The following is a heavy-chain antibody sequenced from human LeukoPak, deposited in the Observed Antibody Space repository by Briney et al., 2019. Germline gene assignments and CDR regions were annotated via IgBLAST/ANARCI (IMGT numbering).Heavy chain of an antibody. CDR3: ASWGSTGSSFDH. D-gene: IGHD6-6*01. J-gene: IGHJ4*02. CDR1: GYTFTINH. Sequence: GASVKVSCKASGYTFTINHIHWVRQAPGQGLEWMGRINPNSGGTNYAQKFQGRVTMTRDTSISTAYMELSRLRSDDTAVYYCASWGSTGSSFDHWGQGTLVTVSS. V-gene: IGHV1-2*06. CDR2: INPNSGGT.